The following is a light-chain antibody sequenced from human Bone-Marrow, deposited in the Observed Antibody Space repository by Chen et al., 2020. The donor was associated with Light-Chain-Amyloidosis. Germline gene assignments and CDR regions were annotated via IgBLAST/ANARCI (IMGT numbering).Light chain of an antibody. CDR1: SGSIAPNY. Sequence: NFMLTQPHSVSESPGKTVIISCTRSSGSIAPNYVQWYQQRPGSSPTTVIYEDDQRPSGVPDRFSGSIDRSSNSASLTISGLKREDEADYYCQSYQGSSQGVFGGGTKLTVL. CDR3: QSYQGSSQGV. V-gene: IGLV6-57*01. CDR2: EDD. J-gene: IGLJ3*02.